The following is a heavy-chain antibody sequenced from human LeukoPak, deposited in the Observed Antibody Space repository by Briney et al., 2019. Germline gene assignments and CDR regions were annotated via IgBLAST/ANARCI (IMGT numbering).Heavy chain of an antibody. CDR3: ARDTKLQDAFDI. D-gene: IGHD4-11*01. CDR2: ISGSGGST. V-gene: IGHV3-23*01. J-gene: IGHJ3*02. Sequence: GGSLRLSCAASGFTFSSYAMSWVRQAPGKGLEWVSAISGSGGSTYYADSVKGRFTISRDNSKNTLYLQMNSLRAEDTAVYYCARDTKLQDAFDIWGQGTMVTVSS. CDR1: GFTFSSYA.